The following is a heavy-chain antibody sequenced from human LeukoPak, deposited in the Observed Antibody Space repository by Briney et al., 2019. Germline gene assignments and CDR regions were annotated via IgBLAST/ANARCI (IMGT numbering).Heavy chain of an antibody. CDR2: IYYSGST. Sequence: SETLSLTCTVSGGSISSSSYYWGWIRQPPGKGLEWIGSIYYSGSTYYNPSLKSRVTISVDTSKNQFSLKLSSVTAADTAVYYCARAPYYDFWSGYSSFDYWGQGILVTVSS. CDR1: GGSISSSSYY. CDR3: ARAPYYDFWSGYSSFDY. J-gene: IGHJ4*02. D-gene: IGHD3-3*01. V-gene: IGHV4-39*01.